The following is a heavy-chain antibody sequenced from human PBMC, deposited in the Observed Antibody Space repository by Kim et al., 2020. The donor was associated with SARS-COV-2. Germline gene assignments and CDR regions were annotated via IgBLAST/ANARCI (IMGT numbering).Heavy chain of an antibody. CDR2: ISYDGKNK. D-gene: IGHD6-19*01. J-gene: IGHJ4*02. Sequence: GGSLRLSCAVSGFTFSSYGMHWVRQAPGKGLEWVAVISYDGKNKYYGEAVKGRFTISRDNSKNTLDLQIHSLRVEDTAVYYCAKEDAVAVAGGFDCWGQGTLVTVSS. CDR3: AKEDAVAVAGGFDC. V-gene: IGHV3-30*18. CDR1: GFTFSSYG.